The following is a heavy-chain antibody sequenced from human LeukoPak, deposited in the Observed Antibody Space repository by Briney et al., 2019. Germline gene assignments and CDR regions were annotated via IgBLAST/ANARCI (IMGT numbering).Heavy chain of an antibody. J-gene: IGHJ4*02. CDR1: GFTFSDYY. Sequence: GGSLRLSCAASGFTFSDYYMSWIRQAPGKGLEWVSYISSSGSTIYYADSVKGRFTISRDNAKNSLYLQMNSLRAEDTAVYYCAILPRAGAWDYWGQGTLVTVSS. CDR3: AILPRAGAWDY. D-gene: IGHD2-15*01. V-gene: IGHV3-11*04. CDR2: ISSSGSTI.